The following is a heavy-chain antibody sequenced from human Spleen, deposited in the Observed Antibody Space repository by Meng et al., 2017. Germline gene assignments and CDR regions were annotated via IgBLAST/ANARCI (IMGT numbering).Heavy chain of an antibody. V-gene: IGHV3-30*01. CDR3: ARDGPPGAAAGTVDY. CDR2: ISYDGSNK. D-gene: IGHD6-13*01. CDR1: GFTFSSYA. J-gene: IGHJ4*02. Sequence: GESLKISCAASGFTFSSYAMHWVRQAPGKGLEWVAVISYDGSNKYYADSVKGRFNISRDNSKNTLYLQMNRLRAEDTAVYYCARDGPPGAAAGTVDYWGQGTLVTVSS.